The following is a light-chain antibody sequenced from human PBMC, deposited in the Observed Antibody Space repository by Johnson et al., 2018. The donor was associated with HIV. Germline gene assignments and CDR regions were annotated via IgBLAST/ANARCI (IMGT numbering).Light chain of an antibody. Sequence: QPVLTQPPSVSAAPGQKVTISCSGSSSNIGRNYVSWYQQLPGTAPKLLIFDNNKRPSGIPDRFSASKSGTSATLGITGLQTGDEADYYCGTWDSSLSAYVFGTGTTVTVL. J-gene: IGLJ1*01. V-gene: IGLV1-51*01. CDR3: GTWDSSLSAYV. CDR1: SSNIGRNY. CDR2: DNN.